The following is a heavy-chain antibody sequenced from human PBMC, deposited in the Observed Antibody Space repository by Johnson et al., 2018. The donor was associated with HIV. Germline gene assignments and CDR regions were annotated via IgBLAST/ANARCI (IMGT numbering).Heavy chain of an antibody. J-gene: IGHJ3*01. CDR1: GFTFDDYG. D-gene: IGHD5-24*01. V-gene: IGHV3-20*04. Sequence: VQLVESGGGLVQPGGSLRLSCAASGFTFDDYGMSWVRQAPGKGLVYVSGSRFDGDDTMYEDSVKGRFTISRDNARNTLYLQMNSLRADDTAVYYCVREDGAFDLWGQGTVVTVSS. CDR3: VREDGAFDL. CDR2: SRFDGDDT.